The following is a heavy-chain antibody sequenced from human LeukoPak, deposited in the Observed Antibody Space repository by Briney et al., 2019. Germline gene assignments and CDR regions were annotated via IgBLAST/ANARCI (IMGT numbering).Heavy chain of an antibody. Sequence: GASVKVSCTASGYTFTSYDINWVRQATGQGLEWMGWMNPNSGNTGYAQKFQGRVTMTRNTSISTAYMELSSLRSEDTAVYYYARGFYYDSSGYYYGPNDYWGQGTLVTVSS. D-gene: IGHD3-22*01. CDR3: ARGFYYDSSGYYYGPNDY. J-gene: IGHJ4*02. CDR2: MNPNSGNT. CDR1: GYTFTSYD. V-gene: IGHV1-8*01.